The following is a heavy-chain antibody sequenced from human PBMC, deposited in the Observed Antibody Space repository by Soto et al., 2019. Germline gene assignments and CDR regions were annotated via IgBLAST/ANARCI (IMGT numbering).Heavy chain of an antibody. CDR3: ARTLYYDYVWGSPAPGFDP. V-gene: IGHV4-59*01. D-gene: IGHD3-16*01. CDR1: GGSIRSYY. CDR2: IYNSGTS. Sequence: SETLSLTCSVSGGSIRSYYWSWVRQPPGKGLEWIGNIYNSGTSNYNPSLKSRVTMSVDTSTDQFSLKLNSVSAADTAMYYCARTLYYDYVWGSPAPGFDPWGQGTLVTVSS. J-gene: IGHJ5*02.